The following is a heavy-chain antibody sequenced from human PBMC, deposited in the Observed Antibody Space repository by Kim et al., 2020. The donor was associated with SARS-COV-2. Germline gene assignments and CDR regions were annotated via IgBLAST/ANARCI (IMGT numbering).Heavy chain of an antibody. CDR2: IHYSCNT. CDR3: ARRAGPFGEGHSHS. Sequence: SETLSLTCTVSGGSISSYYYFWSRHPPRTGQELIWVIHYSCNTDNNYTLKSRLTISIATSKNQNSLTLTSVTTAATAVYFYARRAGPFGEGHSHSLGQ. D-gene: IGHD3-10*01. V-gene: IGHV4-59*08. CDR1: GGSISSYY. J-gene: IGHJ4*02.